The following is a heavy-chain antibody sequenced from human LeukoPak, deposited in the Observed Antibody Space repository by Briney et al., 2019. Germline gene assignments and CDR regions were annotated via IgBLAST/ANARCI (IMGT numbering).Heavy chain of an antibody. D-gene: IGHD3-22*01. J-gene: IGHJ4*02. CDR2: IYSGGST. V-gene: IGHV3-66*01. CDR3: ARDPSRAYYDSSGYQNPHYFDY. Sequence: TGGSLRLSCAASGFTVSSNYMSWVRQAPGKGLEWVSVIYSGGSTYYADSVKGRFTISRDNSKNTLYLQMNSLRAEDTAVYYCARDPSRAYYDSSGYQNPHYFDYWGQGTLVTVSS. CDR1: GFTVSSNY.